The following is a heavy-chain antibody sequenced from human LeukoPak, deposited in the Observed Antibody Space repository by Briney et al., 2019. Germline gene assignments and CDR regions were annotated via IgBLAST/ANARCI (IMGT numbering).Heavy chain of an antibody. Sequence: SVKVSCKASGGTFSSNAISWVRQAPGQGLEWMGGIIPIFGTANYAQKFQGRVTITADESTSTAYMELSSLRSDDTAVYYCATSDYYDYVWGSYRNLDYWGQGTLVTVSS. CDR3: ATSDYYDYVWGSYRNLDY. CDR2: IIPIFGTA. V-gene: IGHV1-69*13. J-gene: IGHJ4*02. D-gene: IGHD3-16*02. CDR1: GGTFSSNA.